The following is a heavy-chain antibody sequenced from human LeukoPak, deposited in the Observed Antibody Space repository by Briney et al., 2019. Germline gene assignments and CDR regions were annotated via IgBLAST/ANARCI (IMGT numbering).Heavy chain of an antibody. CDR1: GYTFTAYY. J-gene: IGHJ5*02. D-gene: IGHD6-13*01. CDR2: VNPNTGGT. CDR3: GRDLVSRQEVDQP. V-gene: IGHV1-2*02. Sequence: ASVKVSCKASGYTFTAYYIHWIRQAPGQGLEGMGWVNPNTGGTYYAQKLQDRVTTTRDASITTAYMELSGLTSDDTAMYYCGRDLVSRQEVDQPWGQGTLVTVSS.